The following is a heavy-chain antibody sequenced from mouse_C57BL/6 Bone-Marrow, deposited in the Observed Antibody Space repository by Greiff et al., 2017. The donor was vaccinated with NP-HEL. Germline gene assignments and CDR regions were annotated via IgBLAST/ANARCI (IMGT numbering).Heavy chain of an antibody. CDR3: ASGRTTVERFAY. D-gene: IGHD1-1*01. Sequence: EVKLQQSGPELVKPGASVKISCKASGYTFTDYYMNWVKQSHGKSLEWIGDINPNNGGTSYNQKFKGKATLTVDKSSSTAYMELRSLTSEDSAVYYCASGRTTVERFAYWGQGTLVTVSA. CDR2: INPNNGGT. V-gene: IGHV1-26*01. CDR1: GYTFTDYY. J-gene: IGHJ3*01.